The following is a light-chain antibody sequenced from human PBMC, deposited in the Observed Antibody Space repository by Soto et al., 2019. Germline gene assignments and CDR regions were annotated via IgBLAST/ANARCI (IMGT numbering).Light chain of an antibody. CDR2: GNT. Sequence: QSVLPQPPSVSGAPGQRVTISCTGSSSNIGSSFDVHWYQHLPGTAPKLLIYGNTNRPSGVPDRFSGSKSGNSASLAITGLQAEDEADYYCHSYDTILSGSVFGGGTKVTVL. V-gene: IGLV1-40*01. J-gene: IGLJ2*01. CDR1: SSNIGSSFD. CDR3: HSYDTILSGSV.